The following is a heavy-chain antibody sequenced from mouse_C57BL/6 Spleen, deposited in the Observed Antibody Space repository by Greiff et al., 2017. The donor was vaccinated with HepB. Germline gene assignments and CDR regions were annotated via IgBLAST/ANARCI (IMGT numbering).Heavy chain of an antibody. Sequence: VQLKESGGGLVKPGGSLKLSCAASGFTFSSYAMSWVRQTPEKRLEWVATISDGGSYTYYPDNVKGRFTISRDNAKNNLYLQMSHLKSEDTAMYYCAREYYGSSYGFAYWGQGTLVTVSA. CDR2: ISDGGSYT. CDR3: AREYYGSSYGFAY. J-gene: IGHJ3*01. D-gene: IGHD1-1*01. CDR1: GFTFSSYA. V-gene: IGHV5-4*01.